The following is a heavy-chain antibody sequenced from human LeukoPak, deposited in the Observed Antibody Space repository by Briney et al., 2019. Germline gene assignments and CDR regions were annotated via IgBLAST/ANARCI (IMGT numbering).Heavy chain of an antibody. J-gene: IGHJ4*02. V-gene: IGHV3-21*01. CDR2: ISSSSSYI. CDR3: AREGTYGDYVVIGY. Sequence: TGGSLRLSCAASGFTFSSYAMHWVRQAPGKGLEWVSSISSSSSYIYYADSVKGRFTISRDNAKNSLYLQMNSLRAEDTAVYYCAREGTYGDYVVIGYWGQGTLVTVSS. CDR1: GFTFSSYA. D-gene: IGHD4-17*01.